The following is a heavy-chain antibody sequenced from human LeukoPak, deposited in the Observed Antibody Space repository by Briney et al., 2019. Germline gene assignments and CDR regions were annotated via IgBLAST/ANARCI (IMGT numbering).Heavy chain of an antibody. Sequence: GGSLRLSCAASGFTFSSYSMNWVRPAPGKGLEWVSSISSSSSYIYYADSLKGRFTISRDNAKNSLYLQMNSLRAQDQAVYYCAGDPFLDGSYCPFDYWAREPWSPSPQ. CDR2: ISSSSSYI. CDR3: AGDPFLDGSYCPFDY. D-gene: IGHD1-26*01. V-gene: IGHV3-21*04. J-gene: IGHJ4*02. CDR1: GFTFSSYS.